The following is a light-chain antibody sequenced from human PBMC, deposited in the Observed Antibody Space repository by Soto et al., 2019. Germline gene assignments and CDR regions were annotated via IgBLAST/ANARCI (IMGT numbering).Light chain of an antibody. CDR1: QTINNN. V-gene: IGKV3-15*01. Sequence: VMTQAPATLSVSPGEIATLSCRASQTINNNVAWYQLKDGQVPRLVIYGASTRATDIPARFSGSGSGTEFTLTISSLQSEDFAEYHCQQYNSYWTFGQGTKVDIK. CDR3: QQYNSYWT. CDR2: GAS. J-gene: IGKJ1*01.